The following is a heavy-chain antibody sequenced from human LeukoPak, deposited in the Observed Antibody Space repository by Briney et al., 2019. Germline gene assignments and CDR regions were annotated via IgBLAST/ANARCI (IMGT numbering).Heavy chain of an antibody. J-gene: IGHJ4*02. V-gene: IGHV3-33*01. D-gene: IGHD3-9*01. Sequence: GGSLRLSCAASGFTFSNYGMHWVRQAPGKGLEWVAVIWYDGSNKYYADSVKGRFTISRDSSKNTLYLQLNSLRAEDTAVYHCARDPHYDILTGFAWYYLDYWGQGTLVTVSS. CDR2: IWYDGSNK. CDR1: GFTFSNYG. CDR3: ARDPHYDILTGFAWYYLDY.